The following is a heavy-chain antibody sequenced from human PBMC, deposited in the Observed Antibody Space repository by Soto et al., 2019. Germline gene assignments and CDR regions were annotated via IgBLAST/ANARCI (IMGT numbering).Heavy chain of an antibody. CDR2: ISAYNGNT. D-gene: IGHD2-2*01. Sequence: ASVKVSCKASGYTFTSYGISWVRQAPGQGLEWMGWISAYNGNTNYAQKLQGRVTMTTDKSTSTAYMELRSLRSDDTAVYFCASSKEYRLGAWFDPWGQGTLVNVSS. V-gene: IGHV1-18*01. CDR1: GYTFTSYG. J-gene: IGHJ5*02. CDR3: ASSKEYRLGAWFDP.